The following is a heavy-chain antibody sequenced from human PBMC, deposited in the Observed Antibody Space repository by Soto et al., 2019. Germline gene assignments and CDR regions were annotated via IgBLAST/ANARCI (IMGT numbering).Heavy chain of an antibody. CDR2: IIPGFASP. V-gene: IGHV1-69*12. D-gene: IGHD2-21*01. Sequence: QVLLVQSGAEVKKPGSSMKVSCKTSGGTFNSFAISWVRLVPGQGLEWMGVIIPGFASPTYAQTLPGRVSFTADESTPPGYLEPSSLRCEATAVSCCARDRVMRGNSFYYGMDVWGEGTTVTVSS. CDR1: GGTFNSFA. CDR3: ARDRVMRGNSFYYGMDV. J-gene: IGHJ6*04.